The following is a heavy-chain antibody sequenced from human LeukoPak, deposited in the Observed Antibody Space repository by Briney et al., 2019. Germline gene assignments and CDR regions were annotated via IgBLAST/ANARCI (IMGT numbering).Heavy chain of an antibody. J-gene: IGHJ5*02. V-gene: IGHV1-69*13. CDR1: GGALGSYS. D-gene: IGHD5-18*01. CDR2: IVPTFETA. CDR3: ARDRGHCDTARCYINWFDP. Sequence: ASVKVSCKTSGGALGSYSISWVRQAPGQGLEWMGGIVPTFETANYAQKFQDRLTITADESTDTVYMELSSLTSEDTAVYYCARDRGHCDTARCYINWFDPWGQGTLVTVSP.